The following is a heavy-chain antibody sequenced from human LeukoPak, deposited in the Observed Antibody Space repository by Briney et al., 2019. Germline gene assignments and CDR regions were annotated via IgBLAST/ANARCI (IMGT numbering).Heavy chain of an antibody. CDR1: GFTFSSYW. J-gene: IGHJ6*03. V-gene: IGHV3-7*01. D-gene: IGHD2-2*01. Sequence: PGGSLRLSCAASGFTFSSYWMSWVRQAPGKGLEWVANIKQDGSEKYYVDSVKGRFTISRDNAKNSLYLQMNSLRAEDTAVHYCAREVQLLWYYYYMDVWGKGTTVTVSS. CDR2: IKQDGSEK. CDR3: AREVQLLWYYYYMDV.